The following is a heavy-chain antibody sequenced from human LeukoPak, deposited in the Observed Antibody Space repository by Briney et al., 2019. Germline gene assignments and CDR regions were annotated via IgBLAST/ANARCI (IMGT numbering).Heavy chain of an antibody. D-gene: IGHD5-12*01. Sequence: GGSLRLSCAASGFTFSNFWMHWVRQAPGKGLVWVSRINGDGSSTSYADSVKGRFTISRDNAKNTLFLQMSSLRAEDTAIYYCARIRYSDYDDWGQGTLVILSS. V-gene: IGHV3-74*01. CDR1: GFTFSNFW. CDR2: INGDGSST. J-gene: IGHJ4*02. CDR3: ARIRYSDYDD.